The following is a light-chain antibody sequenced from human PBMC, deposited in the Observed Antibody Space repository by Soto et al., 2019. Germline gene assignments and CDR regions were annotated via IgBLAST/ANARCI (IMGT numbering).Light chain of an antibody. J-gene: IGKJ3*01. Sequence: ELVLTQSPGTLSLFPGERATLSCRASQSVSSTYVAWYQQKPGQAPRLLISGATRRATDIPDRLSVSESGTDFTLTIRRLEPEDCAVYYYQQFDVSPFTFGPGTKVDLK. CDR3: QQFDVSPFT. CDR1: QSVSSTY. CDR2: GAT. V-gene: IGKV3-20*01.